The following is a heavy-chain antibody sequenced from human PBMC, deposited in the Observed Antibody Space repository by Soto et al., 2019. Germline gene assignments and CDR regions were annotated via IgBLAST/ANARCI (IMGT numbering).Heavy chain of an antibody. CDR3: ARHIGYSSGWCLTRAYYYGMDV. V-gene: IGHV4-39*01. J-gene: IGHJ6*02. CDR1: GGSISSSSYY. CDR2: IYYSGST. Sequence: PSETLSLTCTVSGGSISSSSYYWGWIRQPPGKGLEWIGSIYYSGSTYYNPSLKSRVTISVDTSKDQFSLKLSSVTAADTAVYYCARHIGYSSGWCLTRAYYYGMDVWGQGTTVTVSS. D-gene: IGHD6-19*01.